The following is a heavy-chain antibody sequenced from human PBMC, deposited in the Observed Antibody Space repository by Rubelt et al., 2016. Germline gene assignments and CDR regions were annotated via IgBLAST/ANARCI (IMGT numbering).Heavy chain of an antibody. Sequence: QLQLQESGPGLVKPSETLSLTCTVSGGSISSSSYYWGWIRQPPGKGLEWIGSIYYSGSTYYNPSLKRRVTISVDTSKNHCSRKLSSVTAADTAVYYCARAYVVVPAAPLGWFDPWGQGTLVTVSS. V-gene: IGHV4-39*07. J-gene: IGHJ5*02. CDR2: IYYSGST. CDR1: GGSISSSSYY. D-gene: IGHD2-2*01. CDR3: ARAYVVVPAAPLGWFDP.